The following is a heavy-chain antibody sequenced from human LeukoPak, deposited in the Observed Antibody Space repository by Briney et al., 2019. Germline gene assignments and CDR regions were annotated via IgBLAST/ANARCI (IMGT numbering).Heavy chain of an antibody. CDR1: GGSISNYY. Sequence: SETLSLTCTVSGGSISNYYWSWIRQPPGKGLEWIGYIYYSGSTNYNPSLKSRVTISVDTSKNQFSLKLSSVTAADTAVYYCARLTLRKNGYYYYGMDVWGQGTTVTVSS. CDR3: ARLTLRKNGYYYYGMDV. J-gene: IGHJ6*02. V-gene: IGHV4-59*01. CDR2: IYYSGST. D-gene: IGHD5-12*01.